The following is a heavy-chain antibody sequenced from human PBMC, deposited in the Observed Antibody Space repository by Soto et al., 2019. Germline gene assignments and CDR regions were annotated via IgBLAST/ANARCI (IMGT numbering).Heavy chain of an antibody. Sequence: SETLSLTCAVYCGSFSDFYWSRIRQPPGKGLEWIGEINHSGSTNYNPSLKSRVTISVDTSKNQFSLKLSSVTAADTAVYYCARGLGSSRDYWGQGTLVTVSS. D-gene: IGHD6-13*01. CDR2: INHSGST. CDR3: ARGLGSSRDY. V-gene: IGHV4-34*01. CDR1: CGSFSDFY. J-gene: IGHJ4*02.